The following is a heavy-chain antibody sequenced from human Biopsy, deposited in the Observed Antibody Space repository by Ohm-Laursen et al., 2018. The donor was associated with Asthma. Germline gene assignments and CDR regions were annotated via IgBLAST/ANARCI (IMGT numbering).Heavy chain of an antibody. V-gene: IGHV4-4*02. Sequence: TLSLTCAVSGDSISSNSWWTWVRQSPGRGLEWIGEIYYSGSTNYHPSLKGRVTISVAKSKNQFSLRLTSVTAADTAAYYCARAIGTGDWYFDVWGRGTLVTVSS. CDR3: ARAIGTGDWYFDV. D-gene: IGHD1-1*01. CDR1: GDSISSNSW. CDR2: IYYSGST. J-gene: IGHJ2*01.